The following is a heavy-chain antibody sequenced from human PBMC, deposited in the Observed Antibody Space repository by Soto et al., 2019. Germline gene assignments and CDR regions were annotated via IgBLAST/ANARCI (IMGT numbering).Heavy chain of an antibody. J-gene: IGHJ5*02. CDR1: GYTFTSYG. Sequence: SVKVSCKASGYTFTSYGISWVRQAPGQGLEWMGWISAYNGNTNYAQKLQGRVTMTTDTSTSTAYMELRSLRSDDTAVYYCARVKGITIFGVVIAHNWFDPWAREPWSPSPQ. CDR3: ARVKGITIFGVVIAHNWFDP. D-gene: IGHD3-3*01. CDR2: ISAYNGNT. V-gene: IGHV1-18*04.